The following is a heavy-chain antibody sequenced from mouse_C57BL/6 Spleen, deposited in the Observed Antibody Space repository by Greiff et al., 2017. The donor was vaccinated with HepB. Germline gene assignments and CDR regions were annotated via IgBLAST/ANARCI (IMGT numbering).Heavy chain of an antibody. Sequence: EVKLEESGPELVKPGASVKIPCKASGYTFTDYNMDWVKQSHGKSLEWIGDINPNNGGTIYNQKFKGKATLTVDKSSSTAYMELRSLTSEDTAVYYCARRIYDGYSAWFAYWGQGTLVTVSA. CDR3: ARRIYDGYSAWFAY. D-gene: IGHD2-3*01. CDR1: GYTFTDYN. V-gene: IGHV1-18*01. J-gene: IGHJ3*01. CDR2: INPNNGGT.